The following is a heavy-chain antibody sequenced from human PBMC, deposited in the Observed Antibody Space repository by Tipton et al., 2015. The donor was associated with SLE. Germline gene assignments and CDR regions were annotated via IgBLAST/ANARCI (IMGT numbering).Heavy chain of an antibody. CDR3: AREAAHGDYVSFDS. CDR1: GGTFSTYA. J-gene: IGHJ4*02. Sequence: QGQLVQSGAEVKKPGSSVKVSCKASGGTFSTYAISWVRQAPGQGLEWMGWMDPDSGNTVYAQRFRGRVTMTRNTSISTAYMELSSLRSEDTAVYYCAREAAHGDYVSFDSWGQGTLVTVSS. V-gene: IGHV1-8*02. D-gene: IGHD4-17*01. CDR2: MDPDSGNT.